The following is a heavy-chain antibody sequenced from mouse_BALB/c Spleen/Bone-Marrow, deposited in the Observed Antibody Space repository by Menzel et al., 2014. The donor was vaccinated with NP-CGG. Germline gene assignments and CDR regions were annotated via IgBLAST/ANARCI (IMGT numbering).Heavy chain of an antibody. D-gene: IGHD2-13*01. Sequence: LVESGAELVRPGTSVKVSCKASGYAFTNYLIEWVKRRPGQGLEWIGVINPGSGGTNYNEKFKGKATLTADKSSSTAYMQLSSLTSDDSAVYFCARRDYSFAYWGQGTLVTVSA. V-gene: IGHV1-54*03. J-gene: IGHJ3*01. CDR1: GYAFTNYL. CDR3: ARRDYSFAY. CDR2: INPGSGGT.